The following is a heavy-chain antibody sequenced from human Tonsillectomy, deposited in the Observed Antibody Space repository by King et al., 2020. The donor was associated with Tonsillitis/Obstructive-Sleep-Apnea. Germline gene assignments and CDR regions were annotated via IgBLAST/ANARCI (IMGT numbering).Heavy chain of an antibody. Sequence: QLVQSGGGVVRPGGSLRLSCAASGFTLDDYGMSWVREAPGKRLEWGSGINCNGGSTGYADSVKGGFTNSRDKAKNSLYLQMNSLRAEDTALYYCASLSTHYYDSSGYDYDALVIWGQGTMVTVSS. D-gene: IGHD3-22*01. CDR3: ASLSTHYYDSSGYDYDALVI. V-gene: IGHV3-20*04. J-gene: IGHJ3*02. CDR2: INCNGGST. CDR1: GFTLDDYG.